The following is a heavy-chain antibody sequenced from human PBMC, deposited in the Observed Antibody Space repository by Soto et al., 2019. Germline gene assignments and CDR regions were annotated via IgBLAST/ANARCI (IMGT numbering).Heavy chain of an antibody. V-gene: IGHV4-59*01. J-gene: IGHJ5*02. Sequence: QVQLQESGPGLVKPSETLSLTCTVSGGSISTYYWSWIRQPPGKGLEWIGVIYYTGSTNYNPSLMSRVPLSLDASKNQFSLKLSSVTAADTAVYYCARASSCAYDSCAFDPWGQGTLVTVSS. CDR1: GGSISTYY. CDR2: IYYTGST. CDR3: ARASSCAYDSCAFDP. D-gene: IGHD3-16*01.